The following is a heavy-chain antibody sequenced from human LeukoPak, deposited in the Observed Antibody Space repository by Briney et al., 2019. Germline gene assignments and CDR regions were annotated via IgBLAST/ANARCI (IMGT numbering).Heavy chain of an antibody. V-gene: IGHV4-4*09. D-gene: IGHD1-26*01. J-gene: IGHJ6*03. CDR3: ARQGAEDYYYYMDV. Sequence: SETLSLTCTVSGGSISSYYWSWIRQPPGKGLEWIGYIYTSGSTNYNPSPKSRVTISVDTSKNQFSLKLSSVTAADTAVYYCARQGAEDYYYYMDVWGKGTTVTVSS. CDR1: GGSISSYY. CDR2: IYTSGST.